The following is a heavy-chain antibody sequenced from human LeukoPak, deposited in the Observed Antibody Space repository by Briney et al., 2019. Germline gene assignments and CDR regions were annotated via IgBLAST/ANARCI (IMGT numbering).Heavy chain of an antibody. D-gene: IGHD5-18*01. J-gene: IGHJ3*02. V-gene: IGHV1-18*01. CDR1: GYNFRNYG. CDR2: ITAGNGNT. CDR3: ARDSARGYSYGYNAFDI. Sequence: ASVKVSCKASGYNFRNYGIGWVRQAPRQGLEWMGWITAGNGNTNYAQKVQGRVTMTTDTSTSTAYMELRSLRSDDTAVYFCARDSARGYSYGYNAFDIWGQGIMVTVSS.